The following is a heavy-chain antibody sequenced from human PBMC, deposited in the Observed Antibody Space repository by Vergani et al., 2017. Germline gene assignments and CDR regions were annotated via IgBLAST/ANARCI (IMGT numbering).Heavy chain of an antibody. V-gene: IGHV1-18*01. CDR2: ISAYNGNT. D-gene: IGHD6-13*01. Sequence: QVQLVQSGAEVKKPGASVKVSCKASGYTFTSYGISWVRQAPGQGLEWMGWISAYNGNTNYAQKLQGRVTMTTDTSTSTAYMELRSLRSDDTAVYYFAREXYSSSWYGPSQIVYWGQGTLVTVSS. J-gene: IGHJ4*02. CDR3: AREXYSSSWYGPSQIVY. CDR1: GYTFTSYG.